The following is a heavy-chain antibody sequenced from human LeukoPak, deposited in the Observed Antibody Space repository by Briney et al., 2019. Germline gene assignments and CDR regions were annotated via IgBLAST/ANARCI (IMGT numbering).Heavy chain of an antibody. V-gene: IGHV4-61*02. CDR3: ARDPTVVTPDDAFDI. J-gene: IGHJ3*02. Sequence: SQTLSLTCTVSGGSISSGIYYWSWIRQPAGKGLEWIGRIYTSGTTNYNPSLKSRVTMSVDTSKNQFSLKLSSVTAADTAVYYCARDPTVVTPDDAFDIWGQGTMVTVSS. CDR2: IYTSGTT. D-gene: IGHD4-23*01. CDR1: GGSISSGIYY.